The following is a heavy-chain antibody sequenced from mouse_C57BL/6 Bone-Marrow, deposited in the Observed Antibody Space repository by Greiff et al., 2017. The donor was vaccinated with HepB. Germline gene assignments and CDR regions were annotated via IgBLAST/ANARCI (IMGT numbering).Heavy chain of an antibody. CDR1: GYTFTSYW. D-gene: IGHD1-1*01. CDR2: IYPSDSDT. V-gene: IGHV1-61*01. J-gene: IGHJ4*01. Sequence: QVQLQQPGAELVRPGSSVKLSCKASGYTFTSYWMDWVKQRPGQGLEWIGNIYPSDSDTHYNQKFKDKATLTADKSSSTAYMQLSSLTSEDSAVYYCVYGSSPCYAMDYWGQGTSVTVSA. CDR3: VYGSSPCYAMDY.